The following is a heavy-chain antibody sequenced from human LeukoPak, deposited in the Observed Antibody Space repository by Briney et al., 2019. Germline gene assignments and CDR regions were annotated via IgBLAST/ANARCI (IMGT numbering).Heavy chain of an antibody. Sequence: PGGSLRLSCAASGFTFSSYWMSWVRQAPGKGLEWVANIKQDGSEKYYVDSVKGRFTISRDNAKNSLYLQMNSLRAEDTAVYYCARDRSPPTYYDILTGYYNVGLFDYWGQGTLVTVSS. CDR3: ARDRSPPTYYDILTGYYNVGLFDY. D-gene: IGHD3-9*01. CDR2: IKQDGSEK. V-gene: IGHV3-7*03. J-gene: IGHJ4*02. CDR1: GFTFSSYW.